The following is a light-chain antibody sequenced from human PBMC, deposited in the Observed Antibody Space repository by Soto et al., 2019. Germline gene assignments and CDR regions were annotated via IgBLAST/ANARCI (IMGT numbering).Light chain of an antibody. CDR1: QSISSW. Sequence: DIQMTQSPSTLSASVGDRVTITCRASQSISSWLAWYQQKPGKAPKLLIYKASNLESGVPLRFSGRGSGTEFTLTISSLQPDDSATYYCQQYNSYSYTFGQGTKLEIK. CDR2: KAS. CDR3: QQYNSYSYT. V-gene: IGKV1-5*03. J-gene: IGKJ2*01.